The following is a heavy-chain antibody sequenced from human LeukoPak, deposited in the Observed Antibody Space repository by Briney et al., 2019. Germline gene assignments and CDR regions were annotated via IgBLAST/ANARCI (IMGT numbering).Heavy chain of an antibody. Sequence: ASVRVSCKVSVYTLTELSLHWVRQAPGKGLEWMGGFDPEHGEIIYAQKFQGRVTMTEDTSTDTAYMELSSLRSDDTALYYCARLAKWELHLEAQPGDCWGQGTLVTVSP. CDR1: VYTLTELS. V-gene: IGHV1-24*01. CDR2: FDPEHGEI. J-gene: IGHJ4*02. CDR3: ARLAKWELHLEAQPGDC. D-gene: IGHD1-26*01.